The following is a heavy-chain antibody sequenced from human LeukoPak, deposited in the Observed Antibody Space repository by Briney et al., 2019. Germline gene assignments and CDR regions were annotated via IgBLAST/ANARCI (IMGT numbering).Heavy chain of an antibody. V-gene: IGHV3-30*02. CDR3: AKNLVAAAMDH. CDR2: IRYDGSDK. CDR1: GFTFSSNS. J-gene: IGHJ4*02. Sequence: GGSLGLSCAASGFTFSSNSMHLVRQAPGKGLEWVAFIRYDGSDKYYADSVKGRFAICRDNSKNTLCLQMSSLRAEDTAVYYCAKNLVAAAMDHWGQGTLVTVSS. D-gene: IGHD2-15*01.